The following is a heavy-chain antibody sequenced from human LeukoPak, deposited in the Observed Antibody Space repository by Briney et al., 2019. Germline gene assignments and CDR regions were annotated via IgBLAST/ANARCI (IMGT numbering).Heavy chain of an antibody. CDR2: IYYSGST. CDR1: GGSISSGGYY. CDR3: ATSPYCSGGSCYYYGMDV. D-gene: IGHD2-15*01. J-gene: IGHJ6*02. V-gene: IGHV4-31*03. Sequence: SETLSLTCTVSGGSISSGGYYWSWIRQHPGTGLEWIGYIYYSGSTYYNPSLKSRVTISVDTSKNQFSLKLSSVTAADTAVYYCATSPYCSGGSCYYYGMDVWGQGTTVTVSS.